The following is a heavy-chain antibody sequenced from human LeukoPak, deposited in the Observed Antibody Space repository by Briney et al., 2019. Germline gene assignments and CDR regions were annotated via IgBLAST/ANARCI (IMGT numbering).Heavy chain of an antibody. CDR1: GSTFSSYS. D-gene: IGHD2-2*02. Sequence: GGSLRLSCAASGSTFSSYSMNWVRQAPGKGLEWVSYISSSSSTIYYADSVKGRFTISRDNAKNSLYLQMNSLRAEDTAVYYCARQLYCSSTSCYKVAAFDIWGQGTMVTVSS. CDR3: ARQLYCSSTSCYKVAAFDI. CDR2: ISSSSSTI. J-gene: IGHJ3*02. V-gene: IGHV3-48*01.